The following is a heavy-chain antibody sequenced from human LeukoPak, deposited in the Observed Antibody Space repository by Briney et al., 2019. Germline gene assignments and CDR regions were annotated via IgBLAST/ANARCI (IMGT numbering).Heavy chain of an antibody. D-gene: IGHD2/OR15-2a*01. Sequence: PGASLRLSCAASGFGFGAYAMIWVRQAPRKGLEWVSLIHNDAATTYYADSVRGRFTVSRDNSKNTLYLEMNSLRAEDTAVYYCAKGKGGTSFNYCFDYWGQGTPVSVSS. CDR2: IHNDAATT. CDR3: AKGKGGTSFNYCFDY. CDR1: GFGFGAYA. J-gene: IGHJ4*02. V-gene: IGHV3-23*03.